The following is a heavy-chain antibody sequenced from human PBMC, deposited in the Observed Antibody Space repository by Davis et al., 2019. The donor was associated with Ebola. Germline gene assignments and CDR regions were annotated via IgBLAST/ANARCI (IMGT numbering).Heavy chain of an antibody. CDR2: IYSGGTT. J-gene: IGHJ6*02. Sequence: GGPLRLSCSASGFSVSTKYMNWVRQAPGKGLQWVSIIYSGGTTYYADSVKGRFTISRDNSRNTLFLQMNNLRADDTAVYYCARGDFYYGVDVWGQGTTVTVSS. V-gene: IGHV3-53*01. CDR1: GFSVSTKY. CDR3: ARGDFYYGVDV.